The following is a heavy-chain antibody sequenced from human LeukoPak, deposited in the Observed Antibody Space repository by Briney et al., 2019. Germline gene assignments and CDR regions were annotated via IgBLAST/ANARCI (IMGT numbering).Heavy chain of an antibody. CDR3: ASRKLGNDY. D-gene: IGHD7-27*01. CDR1: GGSVSDYY. V-gene: IGHV4-59*02. CDR2: IYHTGST. J-gene: IGHJ4*02. Sequence: SETLSLTCTISGGSVSDYYWSWIRQSPGKGLEWIGYIYHTGSTSYSPSLKSRVTISADTSQNQFSLKLSSVTAADTAVYYCASRKLGNDYWGQGTLVIVSS.